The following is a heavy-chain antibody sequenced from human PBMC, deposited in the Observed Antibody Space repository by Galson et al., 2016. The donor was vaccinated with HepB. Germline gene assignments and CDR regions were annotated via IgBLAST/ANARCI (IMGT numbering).Heavy chain of an antibody. CDR1: GGAVNTYH. V-gene: IGHV4-59*02. J-gene: IGHJ4*02. D-gene: IGHD3-10*01. CDR2: VSTTGAT. CDR3: VKSYSTRDFDH. Sequence: ETLSLTCSVSGGAVNTYHWSWVRQTPGEGLVWIVSVSTTGATIYNPSLKSRVTLSVDTSKNQVSLRLISVSAADSGIYYCVKSYSTRDFDHWGQGTRVVVSS.